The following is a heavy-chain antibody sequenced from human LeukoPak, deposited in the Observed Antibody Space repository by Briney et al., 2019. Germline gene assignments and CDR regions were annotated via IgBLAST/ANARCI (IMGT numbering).Heavy chain of an antibody. V-gene: IGHV1-18*01. CDR1: GYSFNNFG. D-gene: IGHD6-13*01. CDR2: ISVYNGNT. J-gene: IGHJ4*02. Sequence: GASVKVSCKASGYSFNNFGISWVRQAPEEGLEWMGGISVYNGNTNYAQKLQGRVTMTTDTSTTTAYMELRSLRSDDTAVYYCARGEAAARHFDYWGQGTLVTVSS. CDR3: ARGEAAARHFDY.